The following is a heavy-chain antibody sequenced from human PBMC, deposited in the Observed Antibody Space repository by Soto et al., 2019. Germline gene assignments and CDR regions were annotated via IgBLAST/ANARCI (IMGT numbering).Heavy chain of an antibody. Sequence: NPGGSLRPSCAASGFTFSSYSMNWVRQAPGKGLEWVSSISSSSSYIYYADSVKGRFTISRDNAKNSLYLQMNSLRAEDTAVYYCARDRRVTYYYDSSGSTDAFDIWGQGTMVTVSS. CDR2: ISSSSSYI. D-gene: IGHD3-22*01. CDR1: GFTFSSYS. CDR3: ARDRRVTYYYDSSGSTDAFDI. J-gene: IGHJ3*02. V-gene: IGHV3-21*01.